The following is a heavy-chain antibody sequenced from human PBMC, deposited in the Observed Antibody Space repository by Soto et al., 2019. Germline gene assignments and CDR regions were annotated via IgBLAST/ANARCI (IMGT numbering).Heavy chain of an antibody. D-gene: IGHD5-12*01. CDR3: TTQWLRVFAGSGPNYY. J-gene: IGHJ4*02. CDR1: GFNFRSYA. Sequence: GGSLRLSCAASGFNFRSYAMNWVRQAPGKGLEWVGRIKSKTDGGTTDYAAPVKGRFTISRDDSKNTLYLQMNSLKTEDTAVYYCTTQWLRVFAGSGPNYYWGQGTLVTVSS. CDR2: IKSKTDGGTT. V-gene: IGHV3-15*01.